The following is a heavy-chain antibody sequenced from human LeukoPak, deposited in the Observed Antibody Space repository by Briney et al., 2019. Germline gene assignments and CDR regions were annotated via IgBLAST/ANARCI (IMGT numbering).Heavy chain of an antibody. V-gene: IGHV3-9*01. Sequence: GGSLRLSCAASGFTFDDYAMHWVRQAPGKGLEWVSGISWNSGSIGYADSVKGRFTISRDNAKNSLYLQMNSLRAEDTALYYCAKALTTVETRGAFDIWGQGTMVTVSS. CDR2: ISWNSGSI. CDR3: AKALTTVETRGAFDI. J-gene: IGHJ3*02. D-gene: IGHD4-23*01. CDR1: GFTFDDYA.